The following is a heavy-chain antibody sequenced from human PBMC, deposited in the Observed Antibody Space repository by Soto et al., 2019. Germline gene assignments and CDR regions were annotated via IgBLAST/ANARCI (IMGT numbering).Heavy chain of an antibody. CDR2: ISGSGGST. J-gene: IGHJ4*02. D-gene: IGHD2-8*01. Sequence: EVQLLESGGGLVQPGGSLRLSCAASGFTFSSYAMSWVRQAPGKGLEWVSAISGSGGSTYYADSVKGRFTISRDNSKNTLYLQMNSLRAEDTAVYYCAKDFPYCTNGVCYTFGNFDYWGQGTLVTVSS. V-gene: IGHV3-23*01. CDR1: GFTFSSYA. CDR3: AKDFPYCTNGVCYTFGNFDY.